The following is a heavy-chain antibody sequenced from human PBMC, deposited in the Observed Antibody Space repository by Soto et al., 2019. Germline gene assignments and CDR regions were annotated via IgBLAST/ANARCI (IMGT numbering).Heavy chain of an antibody. CDR2: IYYSGST. Sequence: SETLSNTCTVSSSSISSSSYYWAWIRQPPGKGLEWIGSIYYSGSTYYSPSFQGQVTISADKSISTAYLQWSSLKASDTAIYYCARRSFGSSSSTPCSFDYCGQGTLVTVSS. CDR1: SSSISSSSYY. V-gene: IGHV4-39*07. CDR3: ARRSFGSSSSTPCSFDY. J-gene: IGHJ4*02. D-gene: IGHD6-6*01.